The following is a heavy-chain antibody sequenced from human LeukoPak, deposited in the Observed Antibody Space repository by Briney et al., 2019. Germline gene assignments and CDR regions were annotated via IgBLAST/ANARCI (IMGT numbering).Heavy chain of an antibody. V-gene: IGHV3-48*03. J-gene: IGHJ6*02. CDR3: ASDSSSSDTPAYYGMDV. CDR2: ISSSGSTI. Sequence: PGGSLRLSCAASGFTFSSYEMNWVRQAPGKGLEWVSYISSSGSTIYYADSVKGRFTISRDNAKNSLYLQMNSLRAEDTAVYYCASDSSSSDTPAYYGMDVWGQGTTVTVSS. D-gene: IGHD6-13*01. CDR1: GFTFSSYE.